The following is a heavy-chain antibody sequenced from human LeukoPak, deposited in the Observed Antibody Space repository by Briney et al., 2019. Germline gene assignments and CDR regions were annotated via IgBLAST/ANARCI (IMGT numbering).Heavy chain of an antibody. V-gene: IGHV3-53*01. CDR2: ISSGGTT. D-gene: IGHD6-19*01. Sequence: PGGSLRLSCAASGFIFRDYWMTWVRQAPGKGLEWVSFISSGGTTHYADSVKGRFTISRDNSKNTLYLHMNTLRAEDTAVYYCARKYNSDWWIDCWGQGTLVTVSS. CDR1: GFIFRDYW. CDR3: ARKYNSDWWIDC. J-gene: IGHJ4*02.